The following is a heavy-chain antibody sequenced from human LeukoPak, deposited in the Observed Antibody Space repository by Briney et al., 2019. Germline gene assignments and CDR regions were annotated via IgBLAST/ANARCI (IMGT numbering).Heavy chain of an antibody. CDR1: GYTLTELS. CDR2: FDPEDGET. J-gene: IGHJ4*02. V-gene: IGHV1-24*01. D-gene: IGHD6-19*01. Sequence: ASVKISCKASGYTLTELSMHWVRQAPGKGLEWMGGFDPEDGETIYAQKFQDRVTMTEDTSTDTAYMELSSLRSEDTAVYYCATERYSSGWYDYWGQGTLVAVSS. CDR3: ATERYSSGWYDY.